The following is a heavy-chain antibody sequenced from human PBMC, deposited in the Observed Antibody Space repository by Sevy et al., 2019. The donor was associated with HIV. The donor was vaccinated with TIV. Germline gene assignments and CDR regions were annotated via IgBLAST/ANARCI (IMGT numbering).Heavy chain of an antibody. D-gene: IGHD7-27*01. V-gene: IGHV4-59*01. J-gene: IGHJ3*02. Sequence: SETLSLTCTVSGGSISSYYWSWIRQPPGKGLEWIGYIYYSGSTNYNPSLKSRVTISVDTSKNQFSLKLSSVTAADTAVYYCARRMWNWGDAFDIWGQGTMVTVSS. CDR3: ARRMWNWGDAFDI. CDR2: IYYSGST. CDR1: GGSISSYY.